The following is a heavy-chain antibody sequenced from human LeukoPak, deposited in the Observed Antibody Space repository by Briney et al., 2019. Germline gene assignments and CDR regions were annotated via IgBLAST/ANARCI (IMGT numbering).Heavy chain of an antibody. Sequence: SETLSLTCTVSGGSISSSNYYWGWIRQPPGKGLEWIVSFYYSGTTLYNPSLKTRVTISVDTSKNQFSLKVNSVTDADTAVYYCGRIRTPRRTGPLDCWGQGTLVTVSS. CDR3: GRIRTPRRTGPLDC. J-gene: IGHJ4*02. D-gene: IGHD3/OR15-3a*01. CDR2: FYYSGTT. CDR1: GGSISSSNYY. V-gene: IGHV4-39*01.